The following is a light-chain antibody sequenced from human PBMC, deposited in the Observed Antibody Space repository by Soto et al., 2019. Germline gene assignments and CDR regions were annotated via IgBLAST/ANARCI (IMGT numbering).Light chain of an antibody. CDR3: QQYYSYPYT. CDR1: QGISSY. J-gene: IGKJ2*01. CDR2: AAS. Sequence: AIRMTXXXSSLSASTGDRVTITCRASQGISSYLAWYQQKPGKAPKLLIYAASTLQSGVPSRFSGSGSGTDFTLTISCLQSEDFATYYCQQYYSYPYTFGQGTKVDIK. V-gene: IGKV1-8*01.